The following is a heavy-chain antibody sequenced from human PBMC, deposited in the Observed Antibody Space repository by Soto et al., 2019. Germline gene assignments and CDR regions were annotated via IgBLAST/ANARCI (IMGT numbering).Heavy chain of an antibody. J-gene: IGHJ4*02. CDR1: VGTFSTYA. V-gene: IGHV1-69*12. CDR2: IIPIYGTV. CDR3: AREGKPGGDAPPGTSGFDY. D-gene: IGHD2-21*02. Sequence: QVQLVQAGAEEKKPGSSVKVSCKASVGTFSTYAISWVRQAPGQALEWMGGIIPIYGTVNYAQKFQGRVTMTADECTSTVDSEVSSLGYKDSAVYYWAREGKPGGDAPPGTSGFDYCGQGTLVTVSS.